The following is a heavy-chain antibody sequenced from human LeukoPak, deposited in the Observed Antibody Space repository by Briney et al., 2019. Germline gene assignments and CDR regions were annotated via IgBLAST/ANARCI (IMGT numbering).Heavy chain of an antibody. CDR1: GFTFSSYG. Sequence: PGGSRRLSCAASGFTFSSYGMHWVRQAPGKGLEWVAVISYDGSNKYYADSVKGRFTISRDNAKNTLYLQMNSLRAEDTAVYYCANTPADGYCSGGSCYPYSSGWSPVVYWGQGTLVTVSS. V-gene: IGHV3-30*18. CDR3: ANTPADGYCSGGSCYPYSSGWSPVVY. CDR2: ISYDGSNK. J-gene: IGHJ4*02. D-gene: IGHD2-15*01.